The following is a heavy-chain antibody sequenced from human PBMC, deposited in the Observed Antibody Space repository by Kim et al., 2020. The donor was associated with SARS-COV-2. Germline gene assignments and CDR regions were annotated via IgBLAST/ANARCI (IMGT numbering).Heavy chain of an antibody. J-gene: IGHJ4*01. CDR3: AKGDSNSGGTFDY. Sequence: GGSLRLSCAASGFTFSSYAMGWVRQAPGRGLEWVSIVIAGGGSTDYADSVKGRFTISRDYSKNTLFLQINSLGADDTAVYYCAKGDSNSGGTFDYWGQGTLVTVSS. V-gene: IGHV3-23*01. CDR1: GFTFSSYA. D-gene: IGHD6-6*01. CDR2: VIAGGGST.